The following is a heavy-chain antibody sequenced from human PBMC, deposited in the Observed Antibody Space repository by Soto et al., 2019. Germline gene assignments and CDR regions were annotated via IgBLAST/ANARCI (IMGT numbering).Heavy chain of an antibody. CDR1: GFTVSSNY. CDR3: GRALVVVPAAMVDYYYYMDV. Sequence: GGSLRLSCAASGFTVSSNYMSWVRQAPGKGLEWVSVIYSGGSTYYADSVKGRFTISRDNSKNTLYLQMNSLRAEDTAVYYCGRALVVVPAAMVDYYYYMDVWGKGTTVTVSS. V-gene: IGHV3-66*01. D-gene: IGHD2-2*01. CDR2: IYSGGST. J-gene: IGHJ6*03.